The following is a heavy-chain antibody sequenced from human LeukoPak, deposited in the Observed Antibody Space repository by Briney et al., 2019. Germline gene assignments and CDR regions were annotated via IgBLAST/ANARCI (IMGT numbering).Heavy chain of an antibody. D-gene: IGHD1-26*01. J-gene: IGHJ4*02. Sequence: PGRSLRLSCAASGFTFSSYGMHWDRQAPGKGLEWVAVIWYDGSNKYYADSVKGRFTISRDNSKNTLYLQMNSLRAEDTAVYYCARGGGYSGSYYNDYWGQGTLVTVSS. V-gene: IGHV3-33*01. CDR2: IWYDGSNK. CDR3: ARGGGYSGSYYNDY. CDR1: GFTFSSYG.